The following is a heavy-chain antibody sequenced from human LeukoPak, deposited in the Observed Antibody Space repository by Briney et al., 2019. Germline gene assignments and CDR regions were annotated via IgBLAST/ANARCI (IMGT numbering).Heavy chain of an antibody. J-gene: IGHJ4*02. Sequence: KTAGTLRLSCAASGFTFSSYNMKWVRQAPGKGLEWVSSISSRSSYIFYADSVKGRFTISRDNAKKSLYLQMNSLRAEDTAVYYCVSGVNYFDYWGQGTLVTVSS. CDR3: VSGVNYFDY. V-gene: IGHV3-21*01. CDR1: GFTFSSYN. D-gene: IGHD3-3*01. CDR2: ISSRSSYI.